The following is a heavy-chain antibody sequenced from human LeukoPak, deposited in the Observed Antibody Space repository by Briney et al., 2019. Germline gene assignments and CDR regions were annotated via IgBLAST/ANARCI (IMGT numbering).Heavy chain of an antibody. D-gene: IGHD3-9*01. CDR1: GFTFSNAW. V-gene: IGHV3-15*01. CDR2: IKSKTDGGTT. CDR3: TTSPMAPLRYFDWLGFYYYYYMDV. Sequence: GGSLRLSCAASGFTFSNAWMSWVRQAPGKGLEWVGRIKSKTDGGTTDYAAPVKGRFTISRDDSKNTLYLQMNSLKTEDTAVYYCTTSPMAPLRYFDWLGFYYYYYMDVWGKGTTVTVSS. J-gene: IGHJ6*03.